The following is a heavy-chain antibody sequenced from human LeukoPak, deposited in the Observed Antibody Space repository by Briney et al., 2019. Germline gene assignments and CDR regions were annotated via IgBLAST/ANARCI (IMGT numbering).Heavy chain of an antibody. CDR3: ASSSRYYDSSGSSPFDY. CDR2: ISSSSSTI. Sequence: GGSLRLSCAASGFTFSSYSMNWVRQAPGKGLEWVSYISSSSSTIYYADSVKGRFTISRDNAKNSLYLQMNSLRAEDTAVYYCASSSRYYDSSGSSPFDYWGQGTLVTVSS. CDR1: GFTFSSYS. V-gene: IGHV3-48*04. D-gene: IGHD3-22*01. J-gene: IGHJ4*02.